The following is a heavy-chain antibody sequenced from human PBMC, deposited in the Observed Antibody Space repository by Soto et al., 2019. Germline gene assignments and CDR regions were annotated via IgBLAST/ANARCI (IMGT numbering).Heavy chain of an antibody. CDR2: IYYSGST. CDR3: ARSRGGYFHY. V-gene: IGHV4-59*01. J-gene: IGHJ4*02. Sequence: PSETLSLTCTVLGGSISSYYWSWIRQPPGKGLEWIGYIYYSGSTNYNPSLKSRVTISVDTSKNQFSLKLSSVTAADTAVYYCARSRGGYFHYWGQGTLVTVS. CDR1: GGSISSYY. D-gene: IGHD3-16*01.